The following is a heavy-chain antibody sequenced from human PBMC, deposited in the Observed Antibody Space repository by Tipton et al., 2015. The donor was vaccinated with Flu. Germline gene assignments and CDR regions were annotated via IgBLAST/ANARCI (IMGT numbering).Heavy chain of an antibody. J-gene: IGHJ4*02. V-gene: IGHV4-4*07. Sequence: LRLSCTVSGGSISTYYWSLIRQPAGKGLEWIGRIYSGGNTNYNPSLKSRVTISVDTSKNQVSLKLTSVTAADTAVYYCAREPTGNWGQGTLVTVSS. CDR3: AREPTGN. CDR1: GGSISTYY. CDR2: IYSGGNT.